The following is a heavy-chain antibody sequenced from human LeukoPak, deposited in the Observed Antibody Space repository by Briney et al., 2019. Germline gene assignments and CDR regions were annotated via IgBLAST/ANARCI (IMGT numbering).Heavy chain of an antibody. CDR3: ARSTAVVTFDY. CDR2: IHYSGST. Sequence: PSETLSLTCTVSGGFTGSDYWSWIRQPPGKGLEWIGYIHYSGSTNYSPSLKSRITISVDMSKSQFSLKLSSVTAADTAVYYCARSTAVVTFDYWGQGTLVTVSS. D-gene: IGHD5-18*01. CDR1: GGFTGSDY. V-gene: IGHV4-59*01. J-gene: IGHJ4*02.